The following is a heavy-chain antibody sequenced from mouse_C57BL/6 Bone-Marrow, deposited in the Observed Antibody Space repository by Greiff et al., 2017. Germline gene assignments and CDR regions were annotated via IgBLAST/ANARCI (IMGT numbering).Heavy chain of an antibody. J-gene: IGHJ3*01. D-gene: IGHD1-1*01. CDR1: GYTFTSYW. V-gene: IGHV1-64*01. Sequence: VQLQQSGAELVKPGASVKLSCKASGYTFTSYWMHWVKQRPGQGLEWIGMIYPNSGSTNYNEKFKSKATLTVDKSSSTAYMKLSSLTSEDSAVYYCARRGYGSSYEAWFAYWGTGTLVTVAA. CDR2: IYPNSGST. CDR3: ARRGYGSSYEAWFAY.